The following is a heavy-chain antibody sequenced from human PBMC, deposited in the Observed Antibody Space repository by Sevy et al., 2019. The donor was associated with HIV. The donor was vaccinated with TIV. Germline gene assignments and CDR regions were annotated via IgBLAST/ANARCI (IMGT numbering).Heavy chain of an antibody. D-gene: IGHD6-19*01. V-gene: IGHV3-33*01. CDR2: IWYDGTNK. Sequence: GGSLRLSCAASGFSISGYGMHWVRQAPGKGLEWVAVIWYDGTNKEYADSVKVRFTISRDNSKNTLYLQMNSLRAEDTAVYSSAREDIRVAGIGYYFHSWGQGTLVTVSS. CDR1: GFSISGYG. J-gene: IGHJ4*02. CDR3: AREDIRVAGIGYYFHS.